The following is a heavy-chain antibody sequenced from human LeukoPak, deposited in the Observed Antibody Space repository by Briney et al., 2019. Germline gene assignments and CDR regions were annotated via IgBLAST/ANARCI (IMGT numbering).Heavy chain of an antibody. J-gene: IGHJ3*02. V-gene: IGHV4-31*11. CDR1: GGSISSGSYY. CDR2: IYYSGST. D-gene: IGHD3/OR15-3a*01. Sequence: SETLSLTCAVSGGSISSGSYYWGWIRQHPGKGLEWIGSIYYSGSTYYNPSFKSRLTISIDTSKNQFSLKLSSVTAADTAVYFCASSRNVDQFDIWGQGTMVTVSS. CDR3: ASSRNVDQFDI.